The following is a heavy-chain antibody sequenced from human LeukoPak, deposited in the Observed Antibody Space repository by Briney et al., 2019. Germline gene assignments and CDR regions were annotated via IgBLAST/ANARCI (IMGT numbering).Heavy chain of an antibody. CDR1: GYSISSGYY. J-gene: IGHJ4*02. Sequence: PSETLSLTCTVSGYSISSGYYWGWIRQPPGKVLEWIGSIYHSGSTYYNPSLKSRVTISVDTSKNQFSLKPSSVTAADTAVYYCARDLATVPNYWGQGTLVTVSS. CDR3: ARDLATVPNY. D-gene: IGHD4-17*01. CDR2: IYHSGST. V-gene: IGHV4-38-2*02.